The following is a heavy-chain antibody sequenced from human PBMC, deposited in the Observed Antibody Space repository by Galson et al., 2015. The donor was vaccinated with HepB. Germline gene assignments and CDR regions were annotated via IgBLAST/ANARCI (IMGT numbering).Heavy chain of an antibody. D-gene: IGHD6-13*01. CDR1: GFTFSSYA. V-gene: IGHV3-30-3*01. Sequence: SLRLSCAASGFTFSSYAMHWVRQAPGKGLEWVAVISYEGSNKYYADSVKGRFTISRDNSKNTLYLQMNSLRAEDTAVYYCAREAGSSSIYYFDYWGQGTLVTVSS. CDR2: ISYEGSNK. CDR3: AREAGSSSIYYFDY. J-gene: IGHJ4*02.